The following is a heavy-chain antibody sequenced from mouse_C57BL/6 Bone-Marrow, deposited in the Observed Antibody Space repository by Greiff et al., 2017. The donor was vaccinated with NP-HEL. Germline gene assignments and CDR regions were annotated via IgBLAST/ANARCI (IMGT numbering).Heavy chain of an antibody. V-gene: IGHV1-64*01. Sequence: QVQLQQPGAELVKPGASVKLSCKASGYTFTSYWMHWVKQRPGQGLEWIGMIHPNSGSTNYNEKFKSKATLTVDKSPSTAYMQLSSLTSEDSAVYYCANYYGSSYAMDYWGQGTSVTVSS. D-gene: IGHD1-1*01. CDR3: ANYYGSSYAMDY. CDR2: IHPNSGST. J-gene: IGHJ4*01. CDR1: GYTFTSYW.